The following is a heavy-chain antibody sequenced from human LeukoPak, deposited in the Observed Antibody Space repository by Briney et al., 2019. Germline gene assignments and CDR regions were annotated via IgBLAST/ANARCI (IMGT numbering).Heavy chain of an antibody. CDR2: IKQDGTEK. V-gene: IGHV3-7*03. CDR1: GYIFGDYG. J-gene: IGHJ4*02. Sequence: GGSLRLSCAASGYIFGDYGMSWVRQAPGKGLEWVANIKQDGTEKYYVDSVKGRFTISRDNAKNTLYLQMNSLRAEDTAVYYCAGRYDSSGYPLHWGQGTLVTVSS. CDR3: AGRYDSSGYPLH. D-gene: IGHD3-22*01.